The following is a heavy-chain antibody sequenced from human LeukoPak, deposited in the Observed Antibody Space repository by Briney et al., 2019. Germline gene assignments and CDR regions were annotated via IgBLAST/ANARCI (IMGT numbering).Heavy chain of an antibody. Sequence: GGSLRLSCAASGFTFSSYGMHWVRQAPGKGLEWVAFIRYDGSNKYYADSVKGRFTISTDNSKNTLYLQMNSLRGEDTAVYYCAKRGTVHVVDTAMAGGLSFDYWGQGTLVTVSS. V-gene: IGHV3-30*02. CDR2: IRYDGSNK. D-gene: IGHD5-18*01. CDR3: AKRGTVHVVDTAMAGGLSFDY. J-gene: IGHJ4*02. CDR1: GFTFSSYG.